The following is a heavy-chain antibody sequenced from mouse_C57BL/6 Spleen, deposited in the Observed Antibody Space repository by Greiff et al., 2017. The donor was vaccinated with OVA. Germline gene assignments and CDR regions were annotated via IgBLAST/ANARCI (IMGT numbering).Heavy chain of an antibody. D-gene: IGHD1-1*01. V-gene: IGHV1-15*01. CDR1: GYTFTDYE. J-gene: IGHJ4*01. CDR3: TTVVPHYYAMDY. Sequence: VQLQQSGAELARPGASVTLSCKASGYTFTDYEMHWVKQTPVHGLEWIGAIDPETGGTAYNQKFKGKAILTADKSSSTAYMELRSLTSEDSAVYYCTTVVPHYYAMDYWGQGTSVTVSS. CDR2: IDPETGGT.